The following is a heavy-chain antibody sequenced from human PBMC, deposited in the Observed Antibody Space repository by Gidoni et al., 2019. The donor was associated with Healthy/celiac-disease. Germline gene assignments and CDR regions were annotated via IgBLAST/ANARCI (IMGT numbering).Heavy chain of an antibody. V-gene: IGHV3-30*18. CDR1: GCTFSSDG. Sequence: QVQLVESGGGVVQPGRSLRLSCAASGCTFSSDGMHWVRQAPGKGLEWVAVISYDGSNKYYADSVKGRFTISRDNSKNTLYLQMNSLRAEDTAVYYCAKALYNWNEDRPLYFDYWGQGTLVTVSS. D-gene: IGHD1-1*01. CDR3: AKALYNWNEDRPLYFDY. J-gene: IGHJ4*02. CDR2: ISYDGSNK.